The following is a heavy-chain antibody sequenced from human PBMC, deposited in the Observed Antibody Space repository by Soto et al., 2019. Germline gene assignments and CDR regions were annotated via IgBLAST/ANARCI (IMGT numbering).Heavy chain of an antibody. J-gene: IGHJ4*02. CDR3: AKVVGAPPAVIFDY. Sequence: PGGSLRLSCAASGFTFSSYAMSWVRQAPGKGLEWVSAISGSGGSTYYADSVKGRSTISRDNSKNTLYLQMNSLRAEDTAVYYCAKVVGAPPAVIFDYWGQGTLVTVSS. CDR2: ISGSGGST. D-gene: IGHD1-26*01. CDR1: GFTFSSYA. V-gene: IGHV3-23*01.